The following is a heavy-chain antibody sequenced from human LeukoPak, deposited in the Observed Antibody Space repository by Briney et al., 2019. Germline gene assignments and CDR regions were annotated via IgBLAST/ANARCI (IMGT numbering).Heavy chain of an antibody. CDR3: ATGKVELAAFDI. CDR1: GYTLSELS. D-gene: IGHD1-1*01. J-gene: IGHJ3*02. Sequence: ASVKVSCKVSGYTLSELSMHWVRQAPGKGLEWMGGFDPEDGETIYAQKFQGRVTMTEDTSTDTAYMELSSLRSEDTAVYYCATGKVELAAFDIWGQGTMVTVSS. V-gene: IGHV1-24*01. CDR2: FDPEDGET.